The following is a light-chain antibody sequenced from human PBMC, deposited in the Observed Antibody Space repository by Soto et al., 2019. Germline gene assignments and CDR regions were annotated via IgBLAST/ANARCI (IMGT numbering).Light chain of an antibody. Sequence: QLVLTQPPSVSGAPGQRVTISCTGSSSNIGAGYDVHWYQQLPGTAPKLLIYGNSNRPSGVPDRFSGSKSGTSASLAITGLQAEDEADYYCQSYDSSLSAVAFGGGTKVTVL. V-gene: IGLV1-40*01. CDR3: QSYDSSLSAVA. CDR2: GNS. CDR1: SSNIGAGYD. J-gene: IGLJ2*01.